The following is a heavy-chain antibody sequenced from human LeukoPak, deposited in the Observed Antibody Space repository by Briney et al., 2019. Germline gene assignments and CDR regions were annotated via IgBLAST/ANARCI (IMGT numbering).Heavy chain of an antibody. J-gene: IGHJ5*02. Sequence: RASVKVSCKASGYTFTSYAMNWVRQAPGQGLEWMGWINTNTGNPTYAQGFTGRFVFSLDTSVSTAYLQTSSLKAEDTAVYYCARAPVYYDILTGYFFEASNWFDPWGQGTLVTVSS. CDR2: INTNTGNP. CDR1: GYTFTSYA. D-gene: IGHD3-9*01. CDR3: ARAPVYYDILTGYFFEASNWFDP. V-gene: IGHV7-4-1*02.